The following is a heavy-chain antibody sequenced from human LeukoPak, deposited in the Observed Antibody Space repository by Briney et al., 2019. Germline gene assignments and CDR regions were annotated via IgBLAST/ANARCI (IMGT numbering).Heavy chain of an antibody. J-gene: IGHJ5*02. CDR1: GYTFTSYG. V-gene: IGHV1-18*01. Sequence: ASVKVSCKPSGYTFTSYGISWVRQAPGQGVEWMGWISAYNGNTNYAQKLQGRVTMTTDTSTSTAYMELRSLRSDDTAVYYCARVPGTYYDFWTRYSWFDPWGQGTLVTVSS. D-gene: IGHD3-3*01. CDR2: ISAYNGNT. CDR3: ARVPGTYYDFWTRYSWFDP.